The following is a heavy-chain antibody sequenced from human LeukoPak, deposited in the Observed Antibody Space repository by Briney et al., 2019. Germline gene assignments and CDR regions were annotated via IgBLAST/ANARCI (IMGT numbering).Heavy chain of an antibody. CDR3: ARDLSRYYDSSGYYRDY. CDR2: INPNSGGT. V-gene: IGHV1-2*02. D-gene: IGHD3-22*01. Sequence: ASVKVSCKASGGTFSSYAISWVRQAPGQGLEWMGWINPNSGGTNYAQKFQGRVTMTRDTSISTAYMELSRLRSDDTAVYYCARDLSRYYDSSGYYRDYWGQGTLVTVSS. J-gene: IGHJ4*02. CDR1: GGTFSSYA.